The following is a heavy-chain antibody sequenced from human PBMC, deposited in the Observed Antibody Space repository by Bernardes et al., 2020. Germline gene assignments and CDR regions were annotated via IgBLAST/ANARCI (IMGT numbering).Heavy chain of an antibody. CDR3: AQHMYYSGGSCYFGY. D-gene: IGHD2-15*01. CDR2: ISTGGDNT. V-gene: IGHV3-23*01. CDR1: GFTFSTSP. J-gene: IGHJ4*02. Sequence: GGSLRLSCATSGFTFSTSPMSWVRQAPGKGLEWVSGISTGGDNTYYADSVRGRFTISRDSSKKTLYMQMNSLRAEDTAVYYCAQHMYYSGGSCYFGYWGQGTLVTVSP.